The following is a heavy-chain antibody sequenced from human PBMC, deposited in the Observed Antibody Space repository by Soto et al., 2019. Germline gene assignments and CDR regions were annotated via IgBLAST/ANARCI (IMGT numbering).Heavy chain of an antibody. CDR2: INAGNGNT. CDR1: GYTFTSYA. Sequence: QVQLVQSGAEVKKPGASVKVSCKASGYTFTSYAMHWVRQAPGQRLEWMGWINAGNGNTKYSQKFQGRVTITRDTSASTAYMELSSLRSEDTAVSYCARKGYSSSSTFYYGMDVWGQGTTVTVSS. CDR3: ARKGYSSSSTFYYGMDV. V-gene: IGHV1-3*01. J-gene: IGHJ6*02. D-gene: IGHD6-6*01.